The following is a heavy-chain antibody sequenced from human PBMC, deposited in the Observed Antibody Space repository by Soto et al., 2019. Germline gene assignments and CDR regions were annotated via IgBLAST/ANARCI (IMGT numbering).Heavy chain of an antibody. J-gene: IGHJ4*02. CDR2: ISYDGSNK. CDR1: GFTFSNYA. V-gene: IGHV3-30-3*01. CDR3: AREDTGSFDY. D-gene: IGHD2-8*02. Sequence: QVQLVESGGGVVQPGRSLRLSCAASGFTFSNYAMHWVRKAPGKGLGWGAVISYDGSNKYYADSVKGRFTMSRDNSKNTMSVQMNSLRAEDTAVYYCAREDTGSFDYWGQGTLVTVSS.